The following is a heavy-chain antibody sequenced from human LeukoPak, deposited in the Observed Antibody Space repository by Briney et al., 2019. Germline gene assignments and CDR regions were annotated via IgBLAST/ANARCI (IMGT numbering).Heavy chain of an antibody. J-gene: IGHJ4*02. V-gene: IGHV3-74*01. CDR1: GFTLSSRW. D-gene: IGHD3-22*01. CDR3: ARGGSSGNGDY. Sequence: PGGSLRLSCAASGFTLSSRWMHWVRQAPGKGLVWVSRISGDASTTNYADSVNGRFTISRDNAKNTLYLQMNSLRAEDTAVYYCARGGSSGNGDYWGQGTLVTVSS. CDR2: ISGDASTT.